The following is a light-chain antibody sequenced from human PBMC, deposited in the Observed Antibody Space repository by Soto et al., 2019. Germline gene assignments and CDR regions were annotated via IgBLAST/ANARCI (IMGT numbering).Light chain of an antibody. CDR2: EGS. V-gene: IGLV2-23*01. CDR1: SSDIGGYNL. Sequence: QSALTQPASVSGSPGQSITISCTGTSSDIGGYNLVSWYQQHPGKAPKVMIYEGSKRPSGVSNRFSGSKSGNTASLTISGLQAEDEADYYCCSYAGSSTPYVFGTGTKLNVL. CDR3: CSYAGSSTPYV. J-gene: IGLJ1*01.